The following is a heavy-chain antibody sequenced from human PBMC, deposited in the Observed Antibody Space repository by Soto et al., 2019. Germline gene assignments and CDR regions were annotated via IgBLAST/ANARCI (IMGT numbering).Heavy chain of an antibody. D-gene: IGHD6-6*01. V-gene: IGHV4-39*01. CDR1: GGSISSSSYY. J-gene: IGHJ4*02. CDR3: ARLIRYSSSFG. Sequence: SETLSLTCTVSGGSISSSSYYWGWIRQPPGKGLEWIGSIYYSGSTYYNPSLKSRVTISVDTSKNQFSLKLSSVTAADTAVYYCARLIRYSSSFGWGQGTLVTVS. CDR2: IYYSGST.